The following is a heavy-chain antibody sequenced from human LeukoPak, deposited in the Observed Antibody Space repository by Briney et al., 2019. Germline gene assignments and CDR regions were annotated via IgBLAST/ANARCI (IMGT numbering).Heavy chain of an antibody. CDR3: AYLGYCSGGSCLPTNY. V-gene: IGHV1-18*04. Sequence: ASVKVSCKASGYTFTSYGISWVRQAPGQGLEWMGWISAYSGNTNYAQKLQGRVTMTTDTSTSTAYMELRSLRSDDTAVYYCAYLGYCSGGSCLPTNYWGQGTLVTVSS. J-gene: IGHJ4*02. CDR1: GYTFTSYG. D-gene: IGHD2-15*01. CDR2: ISAYSGNT.